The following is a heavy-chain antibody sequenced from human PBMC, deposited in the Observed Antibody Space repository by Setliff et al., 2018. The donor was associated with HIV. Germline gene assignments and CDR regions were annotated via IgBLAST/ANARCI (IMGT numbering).Heavy chain of an antibody. Sequence: SVKVSCKTSGGTFRSQAISWVRQAPGQGLEWMGGLISMFKITQIAQKFQGRVTITADESTSTAYMGLSSLTSEDTAVYFCARDSHCSGPSCYSGGQFFDYWGQGTLVTVSS. CDR1: GGTFRSQA. J-gene: IGHJ4*02. D-gene: IGHD2-15*01. CDR2: LISMFKIT. CDR3: ARDSHCSGPSCYSGGQFFDY. V-gene: IGHV1-69*13.